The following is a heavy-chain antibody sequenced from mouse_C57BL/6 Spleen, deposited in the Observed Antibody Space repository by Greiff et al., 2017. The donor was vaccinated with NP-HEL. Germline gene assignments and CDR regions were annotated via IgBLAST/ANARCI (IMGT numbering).Heavy chain of an antibody. CDR3: ARRYYDYGAMDY. CDR2: INPNNGGT. V-gene: IGHV1-18*01. D-gene: IGHD2-1*01. J-gene: IGHJ4*01. Sequence: EVQLQQSGPELVKPGASVKIPCKASGYTFTDYNMDWVKQSHGKSLEWIGDINPNNGGTIYNQKFKGKATLTVDKSSSTAYMELRSLTSEDTAVYYCARRYYDYGAMDYWGQGTSVTVSS. CDR1: GYTFTDYN.